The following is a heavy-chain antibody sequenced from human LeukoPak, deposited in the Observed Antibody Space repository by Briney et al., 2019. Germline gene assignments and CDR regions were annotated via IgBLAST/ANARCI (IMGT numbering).Heavy chain of an antibody. J-gene: IGHJ3*02. D-gene: IGHD3-22*01. CDR3: ARDLFDHFDSSGYYIDAFDI. V-gene: IGHV1-2*02. Sequence: GASVKVSCKASGYTFTSYYIHWVRQAPGQGLEWMGWISPNSGGTNYAQKFQGSVTMTRDTSISTAYMELSRLKSDDTAVYFCARDLFDHFDSSGYYIDAFDIWGQGTTVTVSS. CDR2: ISPNSGGT. CDR1: GYTFTSYY.